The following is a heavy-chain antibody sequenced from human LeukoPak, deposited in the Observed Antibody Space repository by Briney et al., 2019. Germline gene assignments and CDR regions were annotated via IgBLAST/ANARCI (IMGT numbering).Heavy chain of an antibody. Sequence: SVKVSCKASGGTFSSYAISWVRQAPGQGLEWMGGIIPIFGTANHAQKFQGRVTITTDESTSTAYMELSSLRSEDTVVYYCASVGTTSDYYYYKDVWGKGTTVTVSS. CDR3: ASVGTTSDYYYYKDV. D-gene: IGHD1-26*01. V-gene: IGHV1-69*05. J-gene: IGHJ6*03. CDR1: GGTFSSYA. CDR2: IIPIFGTA.